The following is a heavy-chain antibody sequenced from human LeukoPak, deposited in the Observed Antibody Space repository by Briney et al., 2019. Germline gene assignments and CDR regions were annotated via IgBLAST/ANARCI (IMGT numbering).Heavy chain of an antibody. Sequence: ASVKVSCKASGYTFTSYGISWVRQAPGQGLEWMGWISAYNGNTNYAQKLQGRVTMTTDTSTSTAYMELRSLRSDGTAVYYCARQSSPHVDTAMVWVTYWGQGTLVTVSS. J-gene: IGHJ4*02. CDR1: GYTFTSYG. V-gene: IGHV1-18*01. D-gene: IGHD5-18*01. CDR2: ISAYNGNT. CDR3: ARQSSPHVDTAMVWVTY.